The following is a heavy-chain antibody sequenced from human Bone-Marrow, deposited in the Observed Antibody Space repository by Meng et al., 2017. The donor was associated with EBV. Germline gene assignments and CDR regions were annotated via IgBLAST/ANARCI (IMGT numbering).Heavy chain of an antibody. D-gene: IGHD3-10*01. Sequence: HVPRVQFGGEVQKPGASVRVSVKTSGYTFSSFTLDWVRQVPGQGFEWVGWIHGYSANTHYAQKFHGRVNMSTDTSTDTSYMELKNLRPDDTAIYYCVRFSNYVLDHWGQGTLVTVSS. V-gene: IGHV1-18*01. CDR3: VRFSNYVLDH. J-gene: IGHJ4*02. CDR2: IHGYSANT. CDR1: GYTFSSFT.